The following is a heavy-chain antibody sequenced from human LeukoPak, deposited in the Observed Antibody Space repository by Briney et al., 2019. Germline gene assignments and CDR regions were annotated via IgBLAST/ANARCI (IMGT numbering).Heavy chain of an antibody. J-gene: IGHJ4*02. Sequence: SETLSLTCTVSGYSISSGYYWGWIRQPPGKGLEWIGSVYHSGSTYYNPSLKSRVTISADTSMNHFSLKLNSVTAADAAVYYCARAPIYGMAHPCAFDYWGQGTLVTVSS. CDR3: ARAPIYGMAHPCAFDY. V-gene: IGHV4-38-2*02. D-gene: IGHD5-24*01. CDR1: GYSISSGYY. CDR2: VYHSGST.